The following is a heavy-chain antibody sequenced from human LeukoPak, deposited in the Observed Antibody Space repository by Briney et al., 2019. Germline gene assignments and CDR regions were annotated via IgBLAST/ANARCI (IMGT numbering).Heavy chain of an antibody. CDR3: AQGAFGVVIIGAFDI. D-gene: IGHD3-3*01. V-gene: IGHV3-9*01. CDR2: ISWNSGSI. Sequence: PGGSLRLSCAASGFTFDDYAMHWVRQAPGKGLEWVSGISWNSGSIGYADSVKGRFTISRDNAKNSLYLQMNRLGAEDTALYYCAQGAFGVVIIGAFDIWGQGTMVTVSS. CDR1: GFTFDDYA. J-gene: IGHJ3*02.